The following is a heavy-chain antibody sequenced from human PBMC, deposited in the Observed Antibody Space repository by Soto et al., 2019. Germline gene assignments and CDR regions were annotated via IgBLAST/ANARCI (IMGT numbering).Heavy chain of an antibody. CDR1: GFTFSSYG. J-gene: IGHJ5*02. CDR3: ARDLGDYGDYAWFDP. CDR2: IWYDGSNK. V-gene: IGHV3-33*01. Sequence: QVQLVESGGGVVQPGRSLRLSCAASGFTFSSYGMHWVRQAPGKGLEWVAVIWYDGSNKYYADSVKGRFTISRDNSKNTLYLQMNSLSAEDTAVYYCARDLGDYGDYAWFDPWGQGTLVTVSS. D-gene: IGHD4-17*01.